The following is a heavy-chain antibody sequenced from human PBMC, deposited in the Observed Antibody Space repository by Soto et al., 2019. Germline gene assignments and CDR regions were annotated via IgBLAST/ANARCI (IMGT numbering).Heavy chain of an antibody. D-gene: IGHD6-19*01. CDR1: GFLFNSYG. J-gene: IGHJ3*02. CDR3: TREEVAGLAFDI. V-gene: IGHV3-21*01. Sequence: GGSLRLSCAASGFLFNSYGMNWVRLSPGRGLEWISSISSTSTYIEYADSVKGRFIISRDNAENSLFLQMNSLRAEDTAVYYCTREEVAGLAFDIWGQGTMVTVSS. CDR2: ISSTSTYI.